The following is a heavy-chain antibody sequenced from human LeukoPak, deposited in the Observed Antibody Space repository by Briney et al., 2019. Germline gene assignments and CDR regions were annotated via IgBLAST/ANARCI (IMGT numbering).Heavy chain of an antibody. Sequence: ASVTVSCKASGYTFTGYYMHWVRQAPGQGLEWMGWINPNSGGTNYAQKFQGRVTMTRDTSISTAYMELSRLRSDDTAVYYCARSYYDSSGYSNWFDPWGQGTLVTVSS. CDR1: GYTFTGYY. D-gene: IGHD3-22*01. V-gene: IGHV1-2*02. CDR2: INPNSGGT. J-gene: IGHJ5*02. CDR3: ARSYYDSSGYSNWFDP.